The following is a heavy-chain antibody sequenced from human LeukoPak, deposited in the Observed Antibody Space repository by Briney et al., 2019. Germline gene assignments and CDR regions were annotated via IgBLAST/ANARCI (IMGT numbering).Heavy chain of an antibody. CDR3: ARDYHDILRHWFDP. CDR2: IYSGGST. CDR1: GFTVSSNY. Sequence: GGSLRLSCAASGFTVSSNYMSWVRQAPGKGLEWVSVIYSGGSTYYADSVKGRFTISRDNSKNTLYLQMNSLRAEDTAVYYCARDYHDILRHWFDPWGQGTLVTVSS. V-gene: IGHV3-66*01. J-gene: IGHJ5*02. D-gene: IGHD3-9*01.